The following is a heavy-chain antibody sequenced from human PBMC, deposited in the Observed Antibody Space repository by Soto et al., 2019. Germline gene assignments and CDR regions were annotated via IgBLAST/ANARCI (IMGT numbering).Heavy chain of an antibody. D-gene: IGHD3-10*01. CDR1: GFSFSSYE. J-gene: IGHJ3*01. CDR2: IGGSGGTK. V-gene: IGHV3-48*03. CDR3: ARDRGGDVGQFLFHDGFDL. Sequence: PGVSLRLSCAASGFSFSSYEMNCVRQAPGKGLEWISYIGGSGGTKYSADSVKGRFIISRDNAQNSLYLQMNSLRVEDTAVYYCARDRGGDVGQFLFHDGFDLWGQGTMVTVSS.